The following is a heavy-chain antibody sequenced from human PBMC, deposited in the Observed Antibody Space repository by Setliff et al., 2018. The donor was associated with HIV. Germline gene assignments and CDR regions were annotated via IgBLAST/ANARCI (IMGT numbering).Heavy chain of an antibody. Sequence: LSLTCTVSGGSISSSSYYWGWIRQPPGKGLEWIGSIYYSGTTYYNPSLKSRVTISVDTSKNQFSLKLSSATAADTAVYYCARHLVPRQVDAFDIWGQGTMVTVSS. CDR2: IYYSGTT. V-gene: IGHV4-39*01. D-gene: IGHD6-6*01. J-gene: IGHJ3*02. CDR1: GGSISSSSYY. CDR3: ARHLVPRQVDAFDI.